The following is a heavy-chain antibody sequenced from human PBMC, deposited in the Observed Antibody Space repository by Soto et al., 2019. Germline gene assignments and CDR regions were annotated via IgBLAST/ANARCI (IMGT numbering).Heavy chain of an antibody. D-gene: IGHD5-18*01. V-gene: IGHV1-69*13. CDR3: ARDVDTARAGAFDI. CDR2: IIPIFGTA. J-gene: IGHJ3*02. CDR1: GGTFSSYA. Sequence: ASVKVSCKASGGTFSSYAISCVRQAPGQGLEWMGGIIPIFGTANYAQKFQGRVTITADESTSTAYMELSSLRSEDTAVYYCARDVDTARAGAFDIWAKGQWSPSPQ.